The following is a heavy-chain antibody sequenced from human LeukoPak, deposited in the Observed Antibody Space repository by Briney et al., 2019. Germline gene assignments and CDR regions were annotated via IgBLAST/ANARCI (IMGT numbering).Heavy chain of an antibody. Sequence: GGSLRLSCAASGFTFSSYSMNWVRQAPGKGLDWVSYISSSSSTIYYADSVKGRFTISRDNAKNSLYLQMNSLRAEDAAVYYCARGYSKHFDYWGQGTLVTVSS. CDR1: GFTFSSYS. CDR2: ISSSSSTI. J-gene: IGHJ4*02. CDR3: ARGYSKHFDY. V-gene: IGHV3-48*01. D-gene: IGHD4-11*01.